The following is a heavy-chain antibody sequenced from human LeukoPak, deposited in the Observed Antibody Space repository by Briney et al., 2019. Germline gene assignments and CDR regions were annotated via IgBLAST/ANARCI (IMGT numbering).Heavy chain of an antibody. Sequence: SETLSLTCTVSGGSISSYYWSRIRQPAGKGLEWIGRIYTSGSTNYNPSLKSRVTMSVDTSKNQFSLKLSSVTAADTAVYYCAKTDEDYYRSGDGFGFDPWGQGTLVTVSS. J-gene: IGHJ5*02. CDR1: GGSISSYY. CDR2: IYTSGST. D-gene: IGHD3-10*01. V-gene: IGHV4-4*07. CDR3: AKTDEDYYRSGDGFGFDP.